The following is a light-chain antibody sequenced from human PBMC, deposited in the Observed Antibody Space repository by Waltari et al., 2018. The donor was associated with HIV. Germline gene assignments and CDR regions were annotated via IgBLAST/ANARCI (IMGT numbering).Light chain of an antibody. Sequence: EILMTQSPATLSVSPGERATLSCRARQSVNSNFAWYQQKPGQTPRLLIYGTSTRATDIPARFSGSGSGTEFTLTISSLQSEDFAVYYCHHYNNWRETFGQGTKVEIK. CDR3: HHYNNWRET. V-gene: IGKV3-15*01. CDR2: GTS. CDR1: QSVNSN. J-gene: IGKJ1*01.